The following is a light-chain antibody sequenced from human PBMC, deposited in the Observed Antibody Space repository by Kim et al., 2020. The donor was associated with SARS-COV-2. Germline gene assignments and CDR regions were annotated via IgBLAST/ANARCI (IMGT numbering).Light chain of an antibody. CDR2: RNN. J-gene: IGLJ3*02. CDR3: SAWDNRLSVCV. Sequence: QAGLTQPPSVSTDLGQTATLTCTGNSDNVGNQGAAWLQQHRGHPPKLLSYRNNNRPSGISEKFSASRSGNTASLTITGLQPEDEADYYCSAWDNRLSVCVFCGGTQLTVL. CDR1: SDNVGNQG. V-gene: IGLV10-54*04.